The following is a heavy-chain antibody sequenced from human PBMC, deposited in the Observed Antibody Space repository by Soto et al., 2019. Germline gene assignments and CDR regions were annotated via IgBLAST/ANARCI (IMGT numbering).Heavy chain of an antibody. V-gene: IGHV1-46*03. J-gene: IGHJ4*02. CDR2: INPSGGST. D-gene: IGHD3-3*01. CDR1: GYTFTSYY. Sequence: ASVKVSCKASGYTFTSYYMHWVRQDPGQGLEWMGIINPSGGSTSYAQKFKGRVTMTKDTSTSTVYMELSSLRSEDMAVYYCSIDLTYYYFWSFPSTPLYYFDYWGQGTLVTVSS. CDR3: SIDLTYYYFWSFPSTPLYYFDY.